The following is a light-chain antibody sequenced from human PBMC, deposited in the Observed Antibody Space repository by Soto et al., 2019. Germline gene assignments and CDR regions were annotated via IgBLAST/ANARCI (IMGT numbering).Light chain of an antibody. Sequence: SSELTQPPSVSVSPGQTATITCSGDKLGDEYATWYQQRTGQSPVLVIYQDNKRPSGIPERFSGSNSGNTATLTISGTQAMDEADYYCQAWDSDINYVFGTGTKLTVL. CDR3: QAWDSDINYV. CDR2: QDN. V-gene: IGLV3-1*01. J-gene: IGLJ1*01. CDR1: KLGDEY.